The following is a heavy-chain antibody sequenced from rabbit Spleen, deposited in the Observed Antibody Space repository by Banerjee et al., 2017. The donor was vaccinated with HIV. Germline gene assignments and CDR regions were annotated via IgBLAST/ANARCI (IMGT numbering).Heavy chain of an antibody. V-gene: IGHV1S40*01. D-gene: IGHD8-1*01. CDR2: IAGSSSGFT. CDR1: GFSFSSSDY. J-gene: IGHJ6*01. CDR3: ARDTGSSFSSYGMDL. Sequence: QSLEASGGGMVQPEGSLALTCKASGFSFSSSDYICWVRQAPGKGLEWISCIAGSSSGFTYSATWAKGRFTISKTSSTTVTLQMTSLTAADTATYFCARDTGSSFSSYGMDLWGPGTLVTVS.